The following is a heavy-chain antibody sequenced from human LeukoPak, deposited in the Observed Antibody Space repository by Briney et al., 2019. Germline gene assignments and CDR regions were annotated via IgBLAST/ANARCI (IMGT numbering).Heavy chain of an antibody. CDR1: GGSFSGYY. CDR2: INHSGST. D-gene: IGHD6-6*01. Sequence: SETLSLTCAVYGGSFSGYYWSWIRQPPGKVLEWIGEINHSGSTNYNPSLKSRVTISVDTSKNQFSLKLSSVTAADTAVYYCARDRSSSYSENFDYWGQGTLVTVSS. J-gene: IGHJ4*02. V-gene: IGHV4-34*01. CDR3: ARDRSSSYSENFDY.